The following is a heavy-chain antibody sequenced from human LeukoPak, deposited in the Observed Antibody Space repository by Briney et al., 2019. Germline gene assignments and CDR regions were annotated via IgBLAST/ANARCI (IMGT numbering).Heavy chain of an antibody. CDR3: ARPRGSGSYYTDAFDI. D-gene: IGHD3-10*01. CDR2: INSDGSST. V-gene: IGHV3-74*01. Sequence: PGGSLRLSCAASGFTFSSYWMHWVRQAPGKGLVWVSRINSDGSSTSYADSVKGRFTISRDNAKNSLYLQMNSLRAEDTAVYYCARPRGSGSYYTDAFDIWGQGTMVTVSS. J-gene: IGHJ3*02. CDR1: GFTFSSYW.